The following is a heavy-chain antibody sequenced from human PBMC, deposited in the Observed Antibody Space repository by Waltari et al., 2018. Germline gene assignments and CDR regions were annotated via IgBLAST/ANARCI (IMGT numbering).Heavy chain of an antibody. J-gene: IGHJ6*03. D-gene: IGHD4-17*01. CDR2: IYTSGST. Sequence: QVQLQESGPGLVKPSETLSLTCTVSGGSISSYYWSWIRQPPGKGLEWIGYIYTSGSTNNNPSLKSRVTISVEKSKNQFSLKLSSVTAADTAVYYCARGYGDPYYYYYYMDVWGKGTTVTVSS. CDR3: ARGYGDPYYYYYYMDV. CDR1: GGSISSYY. V-gene: IGHV4-4*09.